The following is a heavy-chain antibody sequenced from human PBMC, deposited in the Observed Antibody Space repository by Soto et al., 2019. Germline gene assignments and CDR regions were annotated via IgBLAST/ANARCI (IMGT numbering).Heavy chain of an antibody. Sequence: QVQLQESGPGLVKPSQTLSLTCTVSGGSISSGTSYWSWIRQRPGKGLEWIGYIFSSGSFYYTPSVRGRVMILADTSKNQFTLRLSSVTAADTAVYYCARARETPSIIGVALPYFFDYWGQGALVTVSS. D-gene: IGHD3-3*01. CDR1: GGSISSGTSY. CDR3: ARARETPSIIGVALPYFFDY. CDR2: IFSSGSF. V-gene: IGHV4-31*03. J-gene: IGHJ4*02.